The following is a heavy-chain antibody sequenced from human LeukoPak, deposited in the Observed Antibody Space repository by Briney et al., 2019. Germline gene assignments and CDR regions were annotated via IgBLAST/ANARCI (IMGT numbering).Heavy chain of an antibody. Sequence: GGSLGLSCAASGFTFSSYWMHWARQAPGKGLVWVSRINTDGSSTSYADSVKGRFTISRDNAKNTLYLQMNSLRAEDTAVYYCARDPHQYSGSYPFDYWGQGTLVTVSS. J-gene: IGHJ4*02. V-gene: IGHV3-74*01. D-gene: IGHD1-26*01. CDR1: GFTFSSYW. CDR2: INTDGSST. CDR3: ARDPHQYSGSYPFDY.